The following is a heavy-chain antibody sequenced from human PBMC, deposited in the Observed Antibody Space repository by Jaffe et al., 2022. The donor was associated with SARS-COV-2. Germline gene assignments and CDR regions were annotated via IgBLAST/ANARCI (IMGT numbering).Heavy chain of an antibody. J-gene: IGHJ4*02. CDR2: ISGSGGST. V-gene: IGHV3-23*04. D-gene: IGHD6-13*01. CDR3: AKDKSSGSWYDLREGGMQDY. CDR1: GFTFSSYA. Sequence: EVQLVESGGGLVQPGGSLRLSCAASGFTFSSYAMTWVRQAPGKGLEWVSGISGSGGSTYYADSVKGRFTISRDNSKNTLYLQMNSLRAEDTAVYYCAKDKSSGSWYDLREGGMQDYWGQGTLVTVSS.